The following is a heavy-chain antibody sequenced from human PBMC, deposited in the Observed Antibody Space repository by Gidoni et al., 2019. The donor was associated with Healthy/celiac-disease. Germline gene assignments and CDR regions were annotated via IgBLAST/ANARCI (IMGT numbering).Heavy chain of an antibody. D-gene: IGHD2-2*01. V-gene: IGHV3-7*01. Sequence: EVQLVESGGGLVQPGGSLRLSCAASGFTFSSYWMSWVRQAPGKGLEWVANIKQDGSEKYYVDSVKGRFTISRDNAKNSLYLQMNSLRAEDTAVYYCARALGREVVPAAKSRYFDYWGQGTLVTVSS. CDR2: IKQDGSEK. J-gene: IGHJ4*02. CDR1: GFTFSSYW. CDR3: ARALGREVVPAAKSRYFDY.